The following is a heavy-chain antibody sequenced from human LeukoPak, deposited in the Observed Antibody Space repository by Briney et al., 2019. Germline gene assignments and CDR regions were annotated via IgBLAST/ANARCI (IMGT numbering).Heavy chain of an antibody. CDR1: GGSISSYY. CDR2: IYTSEST. J-gene: IGHJ4*02. Sequence: SETLSLTCTVSGGSISSYYWSWIRQPAGKGLEWIGRIYTSESTNYNPSLKSRVTMSVDTSKNQFSLKLSSVTAADTAVYYCARMGYCSGGSCYTPDYWGQGTLVTVSS. CDR3: ARMGYCSGGSCYTPDY. V-gene: IGHV4-4*07. D-gene: IGHD2-15*01.